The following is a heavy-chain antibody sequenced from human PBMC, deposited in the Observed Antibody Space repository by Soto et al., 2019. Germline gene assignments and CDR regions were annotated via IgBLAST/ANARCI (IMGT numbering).Heavy chain of an antibody. CDR1: GFTFSSYA. CDR2: ISYDGSNK. Sequence: GGSLRLSCAASGFTFSSYAMHWVRQAPGKGLEWVAVISYDGSNKYYADSVKGRFTISRDNSKNTLYLQMNSLRAEDTAVYYCARGCSGGSCYLLYYYYGLDVWGQGITVTVSS. CDR3: ARGCSGGSCYLLYYYYGLDV. J-gene: IGHJ6*02. D-gene: IGHD2-15*01. V-gene: IGHV3-30-3*01.